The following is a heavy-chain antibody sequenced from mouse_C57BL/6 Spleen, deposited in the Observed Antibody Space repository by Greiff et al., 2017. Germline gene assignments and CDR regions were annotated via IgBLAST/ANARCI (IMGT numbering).Heavy chain of an antibody. J-gene: IGHJ4*01. CDR1: GFTFSDYG. D-gene: IGHD3-2*02. Sequence: EVKLVESGGGLVKPGGSLKLSCAASGFTFSDYGMHWVRQAPEKGLEWVAYISSGSSTIYYADTVKGRFTISRDNAKNTLFLKMTSLRSEDTAMYYCAKTAQARYAMDYWGQGTSVTVSS. CDR2: ISSGSSTI. CDR3: AKTAQARYAMDY. V-gene: IGHV5-17*01.